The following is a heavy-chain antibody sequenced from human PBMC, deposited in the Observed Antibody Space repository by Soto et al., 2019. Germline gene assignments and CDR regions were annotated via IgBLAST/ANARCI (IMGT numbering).Heavy chain of an antibody. CDR2: ISTYNGNT. CDR1: SETFASYD. Sequence: EASVKVSCKASSETFASYDITWVRQAPGQGLEWMGWISTYNGNTKYAQNVQGRVSMTTDTSTSTAYMELRSLKSDDTAVYYCARVTRGSGDWFDPWGQGTLVTVSS. CDR3: ARVTRGSGDWFDP. V-gene: IGHV1-18*01. J-gene: IGHJ5*02. D-gene: IGHD6-19*01.